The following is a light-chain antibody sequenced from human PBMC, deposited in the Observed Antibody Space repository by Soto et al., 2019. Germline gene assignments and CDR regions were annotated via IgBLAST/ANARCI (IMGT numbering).Light chain of an antibody. CDR1: QTISSW. CDR2: KAS. J-gene: IGKJ1*01. V-gene: IGKV1-5*03. CDR3: QQYYSTLRT. Sequence: DSQMSQCPSSLSGSVGDSVTRTCRASQTISSWLAWYQQKPGKAPKLLIYKASTLKSGVPSRFSGSGSGTDFTLTISCLQSEDFATYYCQQYYSTLRTFGQGTKVDIK.